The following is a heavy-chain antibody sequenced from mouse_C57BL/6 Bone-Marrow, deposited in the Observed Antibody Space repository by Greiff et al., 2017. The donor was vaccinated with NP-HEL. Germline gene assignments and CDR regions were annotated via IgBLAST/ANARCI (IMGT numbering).Heavy chain of an antibody. CDR3: ATTVAATGAMDY. CDR2: IHPSDSDT. Sequence: QVQLKQPGAELVKPGASVKVSCKASGYTFTSYWMHWVKQRPGQGLEWIGRIHPSDSDTNYNQKFKGKATLTVDKSSSTAYMQLSSLTSEDSAVYYCATTVAATGAMDYWGQGTSVTVSS. J-gene: IGHJ4*01. V-gene: IGHV1-74*01. CDR1: GYTFTSYW. D-gene: IGHD1-1*01.